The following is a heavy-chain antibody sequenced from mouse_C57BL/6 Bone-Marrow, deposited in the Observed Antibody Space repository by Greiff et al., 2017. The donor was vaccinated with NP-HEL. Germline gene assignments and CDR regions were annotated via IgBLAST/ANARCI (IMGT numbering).Heavy chain of an antibody. Sequence: EVQGVESGPELVKPGASVKISCKASGYTFTDYYMNWVKQSHGKSLEWIGDINPNNGGTSYNQKFKGKATLTVDKSSSTAYMELRSLTSEDSAVYYCARWRGFDYWGQGTTLTVSS. J-gene: IGHJ2*01. CDR3: ARWRGFDY. CDR2: INPNNGGT. CDR1: GYTFTDYY. V-gene: IGHV1-26*01.